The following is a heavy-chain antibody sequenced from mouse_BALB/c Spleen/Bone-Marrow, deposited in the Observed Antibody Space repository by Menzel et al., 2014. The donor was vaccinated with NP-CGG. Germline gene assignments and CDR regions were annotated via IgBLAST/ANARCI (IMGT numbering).Heavy chain of an antibody. CDR2: IWSDGST. Sequence: VQGVESGPGLVAPSQSLSLTCTVSGFSLTSYGLHWVRQPPGKGLEWLGVIWSDGSTTYNSALKSRLSISKDNSKRQVLLKMNSLQTDDTAMYYCARSGTDYAMDYWGQGTSVTVSS. D-gene: IGHD4-1*01. CDR3: ARSGTDYAMDY. V-gene: IGHV2-6*03. J-gene: IGHJ4*01. CDR1: GFSLTSYG.